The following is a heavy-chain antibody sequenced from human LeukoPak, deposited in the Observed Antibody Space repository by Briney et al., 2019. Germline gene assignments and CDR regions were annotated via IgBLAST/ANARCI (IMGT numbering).Heavy chain of an antibody. CDR3: AKDAQRGFDYSNSLDK. V-gene: IGHV3-33*06. CDR1: GFTFSHYG. D-gene: IGHD4-11*01. J-gene: IGHJ4*02. Sequence: QSGRSLRLSCATSGFTFSHYGMHWVPQAPGKGLEWVAVIWSDGTNRYYGTPVKGRFTISRDNFQRTVYLQMNSLRAEDTAVYYCAKDAQRGFDYSNSLDKWGQGTLVTVSS. CDR2: IWSDGTNR.